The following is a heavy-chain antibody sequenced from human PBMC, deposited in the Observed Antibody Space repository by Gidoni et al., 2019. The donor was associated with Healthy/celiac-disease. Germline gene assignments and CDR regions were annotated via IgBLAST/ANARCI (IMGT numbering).Heavy chain of an antibody. J-gene: IGHJ5*02. CDR3: ASLLGYDFWSAP. Sequence: QVQLVQSGAEVKKTGSSVKVSCKASEGPFSSYTISWVRQAPGQGLEWTGRIIPILGIANDEQKFQGRVTITANKSTSTAYMERSSLRSEDTAVYYCASLLGYDFWSAPWGQGTLVTVSS. CDR1: EGPFSSYT. CDR2: IIPILGIA. V-gene: IGHV1-69*02. D-gene: IGHD3-3*01.